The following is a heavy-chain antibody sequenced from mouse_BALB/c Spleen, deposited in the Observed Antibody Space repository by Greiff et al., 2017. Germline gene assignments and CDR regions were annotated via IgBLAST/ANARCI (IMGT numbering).Heavy chain of an antibody. D-gene: IGHD1-1*01. CDR3: AREDYYGSSRDY. Sequence: EVHLVESGGGLVQPGGSRKLSCAASGFTFSSFGMHWVRQAPEKGLEWVAYISSGSSTIYYADTVKGRFTISRDNPKNTLFLQMTSLRSEDTAMYYCAREDYYGSSRDYWGQGTTRTVSS. CDR2: ISSGSSTI. V-gene: IGHV5-17*02. CDR1: GFTFSSFG. J-gene: IGHJ2*01.